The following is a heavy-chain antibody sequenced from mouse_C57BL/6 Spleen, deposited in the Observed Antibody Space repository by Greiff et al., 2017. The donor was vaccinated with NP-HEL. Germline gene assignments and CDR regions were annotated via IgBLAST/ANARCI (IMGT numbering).Heavy chain of an antibody. CDR1: GFTFSDYG. V-gene: IGHV5-17*01. D-gene: IGHD2-4*01. CDR3: AKYDYDVAWFAY. CDR2: ISSGSSTI. J-gene: IGHJ3*01. Sequence: EVKLMESGGGLVKPGGSLKLSCAASGFTFSDYGMHWVRQAPEQGLEWVAYISSGSSTIYYVDTVKGRFTISRDNAKNTLFLQMTSLRSEDTAMYYCAKYDYDVAWFAYWGQGTLVTVSA.